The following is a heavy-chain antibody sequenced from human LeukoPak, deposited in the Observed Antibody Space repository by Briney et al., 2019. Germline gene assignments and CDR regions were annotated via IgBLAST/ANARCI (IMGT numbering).Heavy chain of an antibody. CDR2: IIPIFGTA. J-gene: IGHJ6*03. CDR3: ARGASSWSHYYYYMDV. CDR1: GGTFSSYA. D-gene: IGHD6-13*01. V-gene: IGHV1-69*05. Sequence: GASVKVSCKASGGTFSSYATSWVRQAPGQGLEWMGRIIPIFGTANYAQKFQGRVTITTDESTSTAYMELSSLRSEDTAVYYCARGASSWSHYYYYMDVWGKGTTVTVSS.